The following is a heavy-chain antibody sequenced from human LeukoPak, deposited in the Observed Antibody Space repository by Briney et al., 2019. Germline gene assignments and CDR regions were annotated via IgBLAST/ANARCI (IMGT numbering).Heavy chain of an antibody. CDR1: GYSFISYG. Sequence: ASVKVSCKASGYSFISYGINWVRQAPGQGLEWMGWISTYNGNTHYAQKLQGRVTMTTDTSTTTAYMELRSLRSDDTAVYYCTRDDPHSSGWDPDYWGQGTLDTVSS. CDR2: ISTYNGNT. CDR3: TRDDPHSSGWDPDY. D-gene: IGHD6-19*01. J-gene: IGHJ4*02. V-gene: IGHV1-18*01.